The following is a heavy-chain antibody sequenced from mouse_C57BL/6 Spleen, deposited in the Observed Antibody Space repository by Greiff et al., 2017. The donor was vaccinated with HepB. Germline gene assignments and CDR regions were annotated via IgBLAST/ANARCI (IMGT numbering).Heavy chain of an antibody. CDR2: ISSGSSTI. V-gene: IGHV5-17*01. Sequence: EVKVEESGGGLVKPGGSLKLSCAASGFTFSDYGMHWVRQAPEKGLEWVAYISSGSSTIYYADTVKGRFTISRDNAKNTLFLQMTSLRSEDTAMYYCARPPTYWYFDVWGTGTTVTVSS. CDR3: ARPPTYWYFDV. J-gene: IGHJ1*03. CDR1: GFTFSDYG.